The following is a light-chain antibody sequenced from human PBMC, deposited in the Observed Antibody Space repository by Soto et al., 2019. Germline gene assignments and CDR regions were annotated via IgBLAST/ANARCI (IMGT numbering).Light chain of an antibody. CDR1: QSVSSSY. J-gene: IGKJ2*01. CDR2: GAS. Sequence: EMVLTQPPGTLSLSPGERATLSCRASQSVSSSYLAWYQQIPGQAPRLLIDGASSRATGITDRFSGSGSGTDFTLTISRLEPEDFAVYYCQQYGSSPPVTFGQGTKLEIK. V-gene: IGKV3-20*01. CDR3: QQYGSSPPVT.